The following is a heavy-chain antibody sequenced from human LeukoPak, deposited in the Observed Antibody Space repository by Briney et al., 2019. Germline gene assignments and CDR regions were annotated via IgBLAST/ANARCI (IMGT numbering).Heavy chain of an antibody. CDR2: VSYSGST. CDR3: ARYIRGPDYYIDV. J-gene: IGHJ6*03. D-gene: IGHD1-14*01. CDR1: LGSLSSDY. Sequence: SETLSLTFTASLGSLSSDYWSWIRQPPGKGLEWIGYVSYSGSTNYNPSLNSRLTISLDTSKTRFSLKLSSVTAADTAKYFCARYIRGPDYYIDVWGRGTTVTVSS. V-gene: IGHV4-59*13.